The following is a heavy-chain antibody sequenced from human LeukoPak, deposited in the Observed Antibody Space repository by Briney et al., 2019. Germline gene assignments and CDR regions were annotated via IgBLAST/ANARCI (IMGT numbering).Heavy chain of an antibody. CDR1: GYTFSSYG. CDR3: TRDYYYGSGTYFSGFDY. J-gene: IGHJ4*02. Sequence: ASVKVSCKASGYTFSSYGISWVRQAPGQGPEWMGWLSGYDGNTTYAQKFQGRVTMARDTSTSTVYMELSSLRAEDTAVYYCTRDYYYGSGTYFSGFDYWGQGTLVTVSS. D-gene: IGHD3-10*01. CDR2: LSGYDGNT. V-gene: IGHV1-18*01.